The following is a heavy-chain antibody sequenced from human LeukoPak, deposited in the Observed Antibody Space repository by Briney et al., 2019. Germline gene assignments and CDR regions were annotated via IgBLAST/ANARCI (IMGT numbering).Heavy chain of an antibody. CDR1: GGSISSYY. V-gene: IGHV4-59*12. CDR3: ARGDTAMVAFDY. Sequence: PSETLSLTCTVSGGSISSYYWSWIRQPPGKGLEWIGYIYYSGSTNYNPSLKSRVTISVDTSKNQFSLKLSSVTAADTAVYYCARGDTAMVAFDYRGQGTLVTVSS. J-gene: IGHJ4*02. CDR2: IYYSGST. D-gene: IGHD5-18*01.